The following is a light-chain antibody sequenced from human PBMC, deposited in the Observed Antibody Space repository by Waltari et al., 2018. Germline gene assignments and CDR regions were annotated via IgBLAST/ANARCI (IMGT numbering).Light chain of an antibody. Sequence: DIVLTQIPSTLSLSPGERATLSCGASQNIGNWLAWYQQKPGQAPRLLIYNTSNRATGIPARFSGGGSGTDFTLTISSLEPEDSAVYYCQQRHWPWTFGQGTKVEIK. CDR3: QQRHWPWT. CDR2: NTS. V-gene: IGKV3-11*01. J-gene: IGKJ1*01. CDR1: QNIGNW.